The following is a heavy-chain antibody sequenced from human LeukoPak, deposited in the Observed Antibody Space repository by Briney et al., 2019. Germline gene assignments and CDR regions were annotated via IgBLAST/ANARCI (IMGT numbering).Heavy chain of an antibody. CDR3: ARDTPWYIYYYYYMDV. CDR2: IYYSGNT. CDR1: GGSISSSSYY. V-gene: IGHV4-39*07. Sequence: ASETLSLTCTVSGGSISSSSYYWGWIRQPPGKGLEWIGSIYYSGNTYYNPSLKSRVTISVDTSKNQFSLKLSSVTAADTAVYYCARDTPWYIYYYYYMDVWGKGTTVTVSS. D-gene: IGHD1-1*01. J-gene: IGHJ6*03.